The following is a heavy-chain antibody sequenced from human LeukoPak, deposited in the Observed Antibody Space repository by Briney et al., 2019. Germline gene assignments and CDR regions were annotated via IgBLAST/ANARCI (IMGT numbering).Heavy chain of an antibody. CDR3: ARSMIVEGRYYFDY. CDR1: GYTFTSYY. V-gene: IGHV1-46*01. Sequence: ASVKVSCKASGYTFTSYYLHWVRQAPGQGLEWMGIINPSGSSSSYAQKFQGRVTMTTDTSTSTVYMELRSLRSEDTALYYCARSMIVEGRYYFDYWGQGTLVTVSS. J-gene: IGHJ4*02. D-gene: IGHD3-22*01. CDR2: INPSGSSS.